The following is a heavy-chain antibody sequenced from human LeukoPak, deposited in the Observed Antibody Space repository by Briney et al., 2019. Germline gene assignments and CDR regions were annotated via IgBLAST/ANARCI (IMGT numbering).Heavy chain of an antibody. J-gene: IGHJ4*02. Sequence: SETLSLTCTVSGGSISSYYWSWIRQPPGKGLEWIGYIYYSGSTNYNPSLKSRVSISVDTSKNQFSLMLSSVTAADTAVYCCARSMVRGVIPFDYWGQGTLVTVSS. CDR2: IYYSGST. CDR3: ARSMVRGVIPFDY. D-gene: IGHD3-10*01. V-gene: IGHV4-59*01. CDR1: GGSISSYY.